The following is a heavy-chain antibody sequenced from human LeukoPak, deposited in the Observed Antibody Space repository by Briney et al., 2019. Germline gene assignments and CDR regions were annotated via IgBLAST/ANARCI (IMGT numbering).Heavy chain of an antibody. D-gene: IGHD3-16*01. V-gene: IGHV4-59*08. Sequence: SETLSLTCTPSGGSISSYYWSWIRQPPGKGLEWIGYIYYSGGTNYNPSLKSRVTISVDKSKNQFSLKLISVTAADTAVYYCVSPGAWGYFWGLDYWGQGTLVTVSS. CDR3: VSPGAWGYFWGLDY. CDR1: GGSISSYY. CDR2: IYYSGGT. J-gene: IGHJ4*02.